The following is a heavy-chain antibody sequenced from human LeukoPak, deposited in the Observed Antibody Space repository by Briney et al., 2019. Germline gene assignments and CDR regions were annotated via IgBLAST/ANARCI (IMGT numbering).Heavy chain of an antibody. J-gene: IGHJ4*02. CDR2: ISGSGGST. CDR1: GFTFSSYA. D-gene: IGHD6-19*01. Sequence: PGGSLRLSCAASGFTFSSYAMSWVRQAPGKGLEWVSAISGSGGSTYYADSVKGRFTISRDNSKNTLYLQMNSLRAEDTAVYYCAKDRDSSGWYGGSDYWGQGTLVTVSS. V-gene: IGHV3-23*01. CDR3: AKDRDSSGWYGGSDY.